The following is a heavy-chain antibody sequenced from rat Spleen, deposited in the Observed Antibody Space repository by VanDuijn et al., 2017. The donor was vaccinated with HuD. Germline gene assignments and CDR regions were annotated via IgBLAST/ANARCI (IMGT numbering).Heavy chain of an antibody. CDR1: GFTFSNYD. D-gene: IGHD1-12*02. Sequence: EVQLVESGGGLMQPGRSLKLSCAASGFTFSNYDMAWVRQAPTKGLEWIASISTGGGNAYYRDSVKGRFTISRDDAINTLYLQMDSLRSEDTATYYCVRYYYDGSYYVMDAWGQGASVTVSS. CDR3: VRYYYDGSYYVMDA. J-gene: IGHJ4*01. V-gene: IGHV5S13*01. CDR2: ISTGGGNA.